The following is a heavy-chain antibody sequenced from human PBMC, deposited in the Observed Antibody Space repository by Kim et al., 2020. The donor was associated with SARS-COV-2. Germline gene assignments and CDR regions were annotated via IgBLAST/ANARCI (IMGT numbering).Heavy chain of an antibody. J-gene: IGHJ6*02. CDR1: GFTFSDYY. Sequence: GSLRLSCAASGFTFSDYYMHWIRQAPGKGLEWISYISSSGSNKYYADSVKGRFSISRDNAKNSLYLQMNSLRLDDTAVYYCAVRSVWGQGTSVIVS. D-gene: IGHD6-6*01. V-gene: IGHV3-11*01. CDR2: ISSSGSNK. CDR3: AVRSV.